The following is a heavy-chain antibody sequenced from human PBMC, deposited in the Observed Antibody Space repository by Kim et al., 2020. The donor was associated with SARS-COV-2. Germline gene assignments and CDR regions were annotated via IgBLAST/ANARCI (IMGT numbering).Heavy chain of an antibody. V-gene: IGHV3-30*15. Sequence: VKGRFTISRDNSKNTLYLQMSSLRAEDTAVYYCARDGGYYGSGSYTWFDPWGQGTLVTVSS. J-gene: IGHJ5*02. CDR3: ARDGGYYGSGSYTWFDP. D-gene: IGHD3-10*01.